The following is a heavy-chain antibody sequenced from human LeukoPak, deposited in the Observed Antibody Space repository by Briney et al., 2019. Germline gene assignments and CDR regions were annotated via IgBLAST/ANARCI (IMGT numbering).Heavy chain of an antibody. Sequence: GGSLRLSCAASGFTLRRYAMMWVRQSPGKGLEGVSYISSSSSYIYYADSVKGRCTISRDNAKNSLYLQMNILRADDAVLYYCARENVGGDALDIWGKGTMVTVSS. D-gene: IGHD3-16*01. J-gene: IGHJ3*02. V-gene: IGHV3-21*01. CDR2: ISSSSSYI. CDR1: GFTLRRYA. CDR3: ARENVGGDALDI.